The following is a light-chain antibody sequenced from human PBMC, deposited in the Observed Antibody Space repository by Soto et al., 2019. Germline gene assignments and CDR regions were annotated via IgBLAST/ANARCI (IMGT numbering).Light chain of an antibody. CDR3: QQRYNWPIT. Sequence: EIVLPQSTATLSASPAARVTIXWRASQSVSGHLAWYQQKPGQAPRLLIYADSNRATGIPARFSGSGSGRDFTLTISSLEPEDFSVYYCQQRYNWPITFGQGTRLEIK. V-gene: IGKV3-11*02. CDR1: QSVSGH. CDR2: ADS. J-gene: IGKJ5*01.